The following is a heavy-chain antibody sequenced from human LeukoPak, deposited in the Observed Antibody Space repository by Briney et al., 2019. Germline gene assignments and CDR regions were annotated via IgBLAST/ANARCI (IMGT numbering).Heavy chain of an antibody. CDR3: AGDYGYYAFDV. CDR1: GGSISSYY. CDR2: IYYSGST. Sequence: SETLSLTCTVSGGSISSYYWSWIRQPPGKGLEWIGYIYYSGSTNYNPSLKSRVTISVDMSKNQFSLKLSSVTAADTAVYYCAGDYGYYAFDVWGQGTMVTVSS. D-gene: IGHD5-18*01. V-gene: IGHV4-59*01. J-gene: IGHJ3*01.